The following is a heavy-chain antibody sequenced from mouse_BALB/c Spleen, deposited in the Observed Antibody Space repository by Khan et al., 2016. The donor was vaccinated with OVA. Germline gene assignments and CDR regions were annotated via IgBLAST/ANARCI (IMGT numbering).Heavy chain of an antibody. D-gene: IGHD2-4*01. V-gene: IGHV3-2*02. J-gene: IGHJ3*01. CDR3: ERKDYYDYDPFPY. CDR2: INYSGNT. Sequence: EVQLQESGPGLVKPSQSLSLTCTVTGYSITSEYAWNWIRQFPGNKLEWMGYINYSGNTRFNPSLKSRTSITRDTSKNQFFLQLNSVTTEDTATYDWERKDYYDYDPFPYWGQGTLVTVSA. CDR1: GYSITSEYA.